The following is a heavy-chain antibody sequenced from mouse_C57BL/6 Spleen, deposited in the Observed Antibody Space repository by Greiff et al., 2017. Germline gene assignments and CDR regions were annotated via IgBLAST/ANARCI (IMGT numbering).Heavy chain of an antibody. CDR2: ISSGSSTI. Sequence: EVMLVESGGGLVKPGGSLKLSCAASGFTFSDYGMHWVRQAPGKGLEWVAYISSGSSTIYYADTVKGRFTISRDNAKNTLFLQMTSLRSEDTAMYYCARNWDDAYWGQGTLVTVSA. D-gene: IGHD4-1*01. J-gene: IGHJ3*01. CDR3: ARNWDDAY. CDR1: GFTFSDYG. V-gene: IGHV5-17*01.